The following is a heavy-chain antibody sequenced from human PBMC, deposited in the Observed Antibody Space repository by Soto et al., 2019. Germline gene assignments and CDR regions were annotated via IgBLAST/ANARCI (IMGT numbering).Heavy chain of an antibody. J-gene: IGHJ4*02. CDR2: IYWADDK. CDR3: AHRVLRTVFGLVTTTAIYFDF. Sequence: QITLNESGPTVVRPTETLTLTCRFSGFSLTTSGVGVGWIRQSPGKAPEWLALIYWADDKRYSASLKSRLTLTKDTSKNQVVLTVSDLDPTDTATYYCAHRVLRTVFGLVTTTAIYFDFWGQGTPVAVSS. CDR1: GFSLTTSGVG. D-gene: IGHD3-3*01. V-gene: IGHV2-5*02.